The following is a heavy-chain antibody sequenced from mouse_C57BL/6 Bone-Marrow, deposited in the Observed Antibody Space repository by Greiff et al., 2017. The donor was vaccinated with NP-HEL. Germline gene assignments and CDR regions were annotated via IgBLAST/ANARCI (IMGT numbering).Heavy chain of an antibody. V-gene: IGHV14-3*01. CDR2: IDPANGNT. J-gene: IGHJ1*03. D-gene: IGHD3-2*02. CDR1: GFNIKNTS. Sequence: VQLQQSVAELVRPGASVKLSCTASGFNIKNTSMPWVKQRPEQGLEWIGRIDPANGNTNYAPTFQGTATITADTSSNTAYLQLSSLTSEDTAIYYCARSGVCDVWGTGTTVTVSS. CDR3: ARSGVCDV.